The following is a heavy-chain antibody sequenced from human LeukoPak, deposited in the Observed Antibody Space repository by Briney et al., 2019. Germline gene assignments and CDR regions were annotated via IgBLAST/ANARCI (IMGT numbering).Heavy chain of an antibody. CDR1: GYTFTSYD. Sequence: ASVKVSCKASGYTFTSYDINWVRQATGQGLEWMGWMNPNSGNTGYAQKFQGRVTMTRNTSISTAYMELSSLRSEDTAVYYCATCSNPTYYDFWSGYYSHYYYYMDVWGKGTTVTVSS. CDR3: ATCSNPTYYDFWSGYYSHYYYYMDV. D-gene: IGHD3-3*01. V-gene: IGHV1-8*01. CDR2: MNPNSGNT. J-gene: IGHJ6*03.